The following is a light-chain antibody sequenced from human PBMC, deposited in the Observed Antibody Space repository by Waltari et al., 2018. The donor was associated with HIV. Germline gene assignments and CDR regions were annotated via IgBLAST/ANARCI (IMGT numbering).Light chain of an antibody. V-gene: IGLV7-46*01. CDR3: LLSDAGAWPVV. J-gene: IGLJ2*01. Sequence: QPVVTQEPSLTVSPGGTVTLTCGSSTGPVPSGHHPYWFQQKSGQAPRTLIYDKSNKPSWTPARFSGSRLGGKAALTLSGAEPEDEADYFCLLSDAGAWPVVFGGGTKLTVL. CDR1: TGPVPSGHH. CDR2: DKS.